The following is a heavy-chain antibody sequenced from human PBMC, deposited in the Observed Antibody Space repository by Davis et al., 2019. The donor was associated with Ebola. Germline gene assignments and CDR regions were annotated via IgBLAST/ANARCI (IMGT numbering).Heavy chain of an antibody. D-gene: IGHD6-19*01. CDR1: GGSFSGYY. J-gene: IGHJ4*02. V-gene: IGHV4-34*01. Sequence: SETLSLTCAVYGGSFSGYYWSWIRQPPGKGLEWMGEINHSGSTNYHPSLKSRVTISADTSKNQFSLKLNSVTAADTAVYYCTRTTRDSGWIIDFWGRGTLVTVSS. CDR3: TRTTRDSGWIIDF. CDR2: INHSGST.